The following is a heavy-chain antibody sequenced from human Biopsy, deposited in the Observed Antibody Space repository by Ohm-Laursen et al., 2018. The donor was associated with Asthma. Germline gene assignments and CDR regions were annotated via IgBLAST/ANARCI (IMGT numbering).Heavy chain of an antibody. CDR3: ARAVDYSHYYGIDV. CDR2: ISVYSGNT. V-gene: IGHV1-18*01. D-gene: IGHD3-10*01. J-gene: IGHJ6*02. CDR1: GYTFNSAG. Sequence: ESSVKVSCKTSGYTFNSAGITWVRQAPGQGLEWMGWISVYSGNTKVAQKLQDRVTMITDTSTSTAYVELRSLRSDDTAVYFCARAVDYSHYYGIDVWGQGTTVTVS.